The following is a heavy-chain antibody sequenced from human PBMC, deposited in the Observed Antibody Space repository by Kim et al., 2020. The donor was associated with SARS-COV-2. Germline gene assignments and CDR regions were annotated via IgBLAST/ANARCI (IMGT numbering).Heavy chain of an antibody. D-gene: IGHD3-10*01. V-gene: IGHV3-9*01. CDR2: ISSNSGCI. CDR1: GFTFRDNF. Sequence: GGSLRLSCAASGFTFRDNFMHWVRQAPGKGLEWVSGISSNSGCIGYGDSVKGRFTISRDNAKNSLYLQMNSLRAEDTALYYCVKDTRRDGGGWGLGTLVTVSS. CDR3: VKDTRRDGGG. J-gene: IGHJ4*02.